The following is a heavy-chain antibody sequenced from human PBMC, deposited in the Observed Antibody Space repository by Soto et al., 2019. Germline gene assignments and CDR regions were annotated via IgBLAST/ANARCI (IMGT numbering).Heavy chain of an antibody. CDR2: ISASSTYI. V-gene: IGHV3-21*01. Sequence: GGSLRLSCAASGFTFSWYTMNWVRQAPGKGLEWVSSISASSTYIYYADPVKGRFTISRDNAKNSLFLQMNSLRVEDTAVYYCVPFYFDTVDYWGQGTLVTVSS. CDR3: VPFYFDTVDY. CDR1: GFTFSWYT. D-gene: IGHD3-22*01. J-gene: IGHJ4*02.